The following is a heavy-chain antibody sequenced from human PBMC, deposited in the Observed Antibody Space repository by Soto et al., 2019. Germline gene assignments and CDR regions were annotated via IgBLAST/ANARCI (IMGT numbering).Heavy chain of an antibody. D-gene: IGHD3-16*01. Sequence: PGGSLRLSCAASGFIFSDYAMNWARQAQGRGLEGLSHITSTSNNIYHADSVKGRFTISRDNAKNSLYLQMNSLTAEDTALYYCANVSGGVDAMIDIWGLGTMVTVSS. CDR1: GFIFSDYA. CDR3: ANVSGGVDAMIDI. CDR2: ITSTSNNI. J-gene: IGHJ3*02. V-gene: IGHV3-48*04.